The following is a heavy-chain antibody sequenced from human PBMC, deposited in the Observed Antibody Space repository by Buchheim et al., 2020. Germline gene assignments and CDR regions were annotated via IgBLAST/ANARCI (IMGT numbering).Heavy chain of an antibody. CDR2: INNDGSST. V-gene: IGHV3-74*01. CDR3: ARDSPTPGAFDI. CDR1: GFTFSSYW. Sequence: EVQLVESGGGLVQPGGSLRLSCAASGFTFSSYWMHWVRQAPGKGLVWVSRINNDGSSTSYEDSVKGRFTISRDKAQKPLYLQMNSLRAEDTAVYYCARDSPTPGAFDIWGQGT. J-gene: IGHJ3*02.